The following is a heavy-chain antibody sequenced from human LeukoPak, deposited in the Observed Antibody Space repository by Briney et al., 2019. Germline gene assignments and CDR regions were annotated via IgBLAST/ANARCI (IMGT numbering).Heavy chain of an antibody. CDR1: GFTFSDYY. Sequence: GGSLRLSCAASGFTFSDYYMSWVRQAPGKGLEWVSSISSSSSYIYYADSLKGRFTISRDNAKSSLYLQMNSLRAEDTAVYYCARGSLGYGAFDIWGQGTMVTVSS. V-gene: IGHV3-21*01. J-gene: IGHJ3*02. D-gene: IGHD3-16*02. CDR2: ISSSSSYI. CDR3: ARGSLGYGAFDI.